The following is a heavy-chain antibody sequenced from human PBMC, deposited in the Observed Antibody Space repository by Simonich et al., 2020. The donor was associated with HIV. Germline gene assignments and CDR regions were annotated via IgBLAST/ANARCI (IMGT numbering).Heavy chain of an antibody. Sequence: QVQLVQSGAEVKKPGASVKVSCKASGYTFTDYYMHWVRQAPGQGLEGMGWINPNTGGTNYAQKFQGRVTMTRDTSINTAYMELSRLRSDDTAVYYCARAELFEGWFDPWGQGTLVTVSS. D-gene: IGHD3-16*01. J-gene: IGHJ5*02. CDR2: INPNTGGT. V-gene: IGHV1-2*02. CDR3: ARAELFEGWFDP. CDR1: GYTFTDYY.